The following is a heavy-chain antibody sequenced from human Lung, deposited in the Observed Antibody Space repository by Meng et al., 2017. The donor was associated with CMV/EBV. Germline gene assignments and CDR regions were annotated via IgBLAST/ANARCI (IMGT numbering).Heavy chain of an antibody. V-gene: IGHV1-18*01. CDR1: GYTFTSYG. Sequence: SXXVSXXASGYTFTSYGISWVRQAPGQGLEWMGWISAYNGNTNYAQKLQGRVTMTTDTSTSTAYMELRSLRSDDTAVYYCARVRTPPKAAAGDYWGQGTXVTVAS. CDR2: ISAYNGNT. J-gene: IGHJ4*02. CDR3: ARVRTPPKAAAGDY. D-gene: IGHD6-13*01.